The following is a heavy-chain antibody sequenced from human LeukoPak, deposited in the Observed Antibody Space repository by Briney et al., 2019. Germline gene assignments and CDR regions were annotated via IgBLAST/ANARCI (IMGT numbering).Heavy chain of an antibody. J-gene: IGHJ4*02. V-gene: IGHV1-69*05. CDR1: GGTFSSYA. Sequence: ASVKVSCKASGGTFSSYAISWVRQAPGQGLEWMGGIIPIFGTANYAQKLQGRVTMTTDTSTSTAYMELRSLRSDDTAVYYCARDYSSGWSDGFDYWGQGTLVTVSS. CDR3: ARDYSSGWSDGFDY. CDR2: IIPIFGTA. D-gene: IGHD6-19*01.